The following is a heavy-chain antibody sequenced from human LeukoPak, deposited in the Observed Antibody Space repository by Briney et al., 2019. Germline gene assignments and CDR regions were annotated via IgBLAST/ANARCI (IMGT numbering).Heavy chain of an antibody. CDR2: INSDGSST. CDR3: AREDVDTAMGGD. D-gene: IGHD5-18*01. Sequence: PGGSLRLSCAASGFTFSSYWMHWVRQAPGKGLVWVSRINSDGSSTSYADSVKGRFTISRGNAKNTLYLQMNSLRAEDTAVYYCAREDVDTAMGGDWGQGTLVTVSS. J-gene: IGHJ4*02. CDR1: GFTFSSYW. V-gene: IGHV3-74*01.